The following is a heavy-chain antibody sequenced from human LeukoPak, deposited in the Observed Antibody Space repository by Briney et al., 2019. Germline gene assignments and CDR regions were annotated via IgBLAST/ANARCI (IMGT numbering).Heavy chain of an antibody. D-gene: IGHD6-19*01. CDR2: IHVGYSDI. J-gene: IGHJ4*02. V-gene: IGHV5-51*01. Sequence: GESLKISCKGSGNSFTNYWFGWVRQMPGKGLEWMRMIHVGYSDIRYSPSFQGRVTISADKSISTAYLQWSSLEASGTAMYYCALAVDGHFYFDFWGQGTLVTVS. CDR1: GNSFTNYW. CDR3: ALAVDGHFYFDF.